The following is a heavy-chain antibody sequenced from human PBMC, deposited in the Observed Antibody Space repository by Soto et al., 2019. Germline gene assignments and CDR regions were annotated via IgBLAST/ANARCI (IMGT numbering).Heavy chain of an antibody. CDR3: ARSVAVPGAHTDY. D-gene: IGHD6-19*01. CDR1: GGSISGSY. J-gene: IGHJ4*02. CDR2: VYYTGST. Sequence: SETLSLTCSVSGGSISGSYWSWIRQSPGKGLEWLGYVYYTGSTNYSPPLRSRVSISVDTSKNEFSLRLSSVTAADTAVYFCARSVAVPGAHTDYWGQGTQVTVSS. V-gene: IGHV4-59*01.